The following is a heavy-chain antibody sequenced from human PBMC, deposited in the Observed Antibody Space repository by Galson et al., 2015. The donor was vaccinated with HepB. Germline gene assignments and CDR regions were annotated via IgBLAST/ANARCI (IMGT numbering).Heavy chain of an antibody. J-gene: IGHJ4*02. CDR2: IWYDGSNK. V-gene: IGHV3-33*01. CDR1: GFTFSSYG. D-gene: IGHD6-19*01. Sequence: SLRLSCAASGFTFSSYGMHWVRQAPGKGLEWVAVIWYDGSNKYYADSVKGRFTISRDNSKNTLYLQMNSLRAEDTAVYYCARDGGSVDLAVAGDFDYWGQGTLVTVSS. CDR3: ARDGGSVDLAVAGDFDY.